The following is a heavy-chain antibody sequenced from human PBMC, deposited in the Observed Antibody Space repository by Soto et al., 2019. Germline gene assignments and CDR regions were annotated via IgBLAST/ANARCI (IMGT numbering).Heavy chain of an antibody. Sequence: SLRLSCEASGFTFSSYWMSWVRQAPGKGLEWVANIKQDGSEKNYVDSVKGRFTISRDNAKNSVYLQMNSLRAEDTAVYFCAREGIAAAGDYWGQGTLVTVSS. V-gene: IGHV3-7*01. CDR1: GFTFSSYW. CDR3: AREGIAAAGDY. J-gene: IGHJ4*02. D-gene: IGHD6-13*01. CDR2: IKQDGSEK.